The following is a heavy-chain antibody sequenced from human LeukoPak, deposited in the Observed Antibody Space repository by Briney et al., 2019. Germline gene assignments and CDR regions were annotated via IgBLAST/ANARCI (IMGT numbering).Heavy chain of an antibody. V-gene: IGHV1-3*01. CDR2: INAAKGNT. J-gene: IGHJ3*02. Sequence: ASVTVSRKASGYTFTTYPMNWVRQAPGQRLEWMGWINAAKGNTKYSQKFQGRVTITRDTSASTAYMELSSLRPEDTAVYYCARRGLDYEAFDIWGQGTMVTVSS. D-gene: IGHD4-17*01. CDR3: ARRGLDYEAFDI. CDR1: GYTFTTYP.